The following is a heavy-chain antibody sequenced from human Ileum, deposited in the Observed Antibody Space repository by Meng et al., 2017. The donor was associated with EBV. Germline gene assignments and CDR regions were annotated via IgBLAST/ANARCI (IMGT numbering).Heavy chain of an antibody. V-gene: IGHV4-34*01. J-gene: IGHJ4*02. Sequence: QKQRQQCGSGLLKPSETLSLTCGVYGGSFNGYYWTWIRQRPGKGLEWIGEINHSGSTNYNPSLKSRVIISVDTSKNQFSLNLSSVTAADTAVYFCARGVYGPTTRGREYFIHWGRGTLVTVSS. CDR1: GGSFNGYY. CDR2: INHSGST. D-gene: IGHD2-8*01. CDR3: ARGVYGPTTRGREYFIH.